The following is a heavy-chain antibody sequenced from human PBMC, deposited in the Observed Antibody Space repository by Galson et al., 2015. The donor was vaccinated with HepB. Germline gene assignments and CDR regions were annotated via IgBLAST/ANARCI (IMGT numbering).Heavy chain of an antibody. CDR2: IHYSGIM. Sequence: SETLSLTCTVSGGSISSRSYYWGWIRQPPGKGLEWIGSIHYSGIMHYNPSLKSRVTISVDTSKNQFSLELSSVTAADTAVFYCARQATNVVVVAPAPDYFDHWGQGTLVTVSP. CDR3: ARQATNVVVVAPAPDYFDH. V-gene: IGHV4-39*01. J-gene: IGHJ4*02. D-gene: IGHD2-15*01. CDR1: GGSISSRSYY.